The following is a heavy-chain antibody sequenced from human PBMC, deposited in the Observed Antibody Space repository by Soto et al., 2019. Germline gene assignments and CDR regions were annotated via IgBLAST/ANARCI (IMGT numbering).Heavy chain of an antibody. Sequence: SETLSLTCAVYGGSFSGYYWTWIRQPPGTGLEWIGGIYYSGSTYYNPSLKSRVTISVDTSKNQFSLKLSSVTAADTAVYYCARTRAVWFDPWGQGTLVTVSS. CDR1: GGSFSGYY. CDR2: IYYSGST. D-gene: IGHD6-19*01. V-gene: IGHV4-34*01. J-gene: IGHJ5*02. CDR3: ARTRAVWFDP.